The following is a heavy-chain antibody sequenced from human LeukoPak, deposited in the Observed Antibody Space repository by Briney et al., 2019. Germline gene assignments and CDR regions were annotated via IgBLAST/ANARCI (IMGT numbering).Heavy chain of an antibody. V-gene: IGHV6-1*01. Sequence: SQTLSLTCAISGDSVPRNNAAWNWIRQSPSRGLEWLGRAYYRSKWYIDYAISVKSRITINPDTSKNQFSLQLNSVTPEDTAVYYCTRDGHAPRSPYYFDYWGQGTLVTVSS. CDR1: GDSVPRNNAA. CDR3: TRDGHAPRSPYYFDY. J-gene: IGHJ4*02. CDR2: AYYRSKWYI.